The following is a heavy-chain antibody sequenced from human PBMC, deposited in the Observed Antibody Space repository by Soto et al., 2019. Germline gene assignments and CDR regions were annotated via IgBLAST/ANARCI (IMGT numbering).Heavy chain of an antibody. CDR3: TRVERSGYANYYYYYYMDV. D-gene: IGHD5-12*01. J-gene: IGHJ6*03. CDR1: GFTVSSNY. Sequence: GGSLRLSCAASGFTVSSNYMSWVRQAPGKGLEWVSVIYSGGSTYYADSVKGRFTLSRDNSKNTLYLQMNSLRAEDTAVYYCTRVERSGYANYYYYYYMDVWGKGSTVTVSS. CDR2: IYSGGST. V-gene: IGHV3-66*01.